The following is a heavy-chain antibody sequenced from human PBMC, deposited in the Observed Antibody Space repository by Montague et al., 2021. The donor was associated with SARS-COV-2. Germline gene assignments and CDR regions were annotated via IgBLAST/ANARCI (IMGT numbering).Heavy chain of an antibody. J-gene: IGHJ6*02. D-gene: IGHD3-3*01. CDR3: ARGVSYYDFWSGYDYGMDV. CDR2: IYYSGST. V-gene: IGHV4-61*05. CDR1: GGSISSSSYY. Sequence: SETLSLTCTVSGGSISSSSYYWGWIRQPPGKGLEWIGYIYYSGSTNYNPSLKSRVTISVDTSKNQFSLKLSSVTAADTAVYYCARGVSYYDFWSGYDYGMDVWGQGTTVTVSS.